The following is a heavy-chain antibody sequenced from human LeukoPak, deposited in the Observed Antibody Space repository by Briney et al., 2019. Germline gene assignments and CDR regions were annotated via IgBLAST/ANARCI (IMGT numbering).Heavy chain of an antibody. CDR3: ARALTDSSGYYYFGNWFDP. CDR1: GGTFSSYA. D-gene: IGHD3-22*01. J-gene: IGHJ5*02. Sequence: ASVKVSCKASGGTFSSYAISWVRQAPGQGLEWMGGIIPIFGTANYAQKFQGRVTITADESTSTAYMELSSLRSEDTAVYYCARALTDSSGYYYFGNWFDPWGQGTLVIVSS. V-gene: IGHV1-69*13. CDR2: IIPIFGTA.